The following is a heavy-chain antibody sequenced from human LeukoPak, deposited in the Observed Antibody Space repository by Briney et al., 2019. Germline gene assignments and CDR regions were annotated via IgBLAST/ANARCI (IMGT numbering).Heavy chain of an antibody. CDR2: VYYSGST. CDR3: ARTTHLWFDP. D-gene: IGHD1-1*01. J-gene: IGHJ5*02. CDR1: GGSISTYY. V-gene: IGHV4-59*01. Sequence: SETLSLTCTVSGGSISTYYWSWIRQPPGKGLEWIGYVYYSGSTNYNPSLKSRVTISVDTSKNQFSLNLSSVTAADTAVYYCARTTHLWFDPWGQGTLVTLYS.